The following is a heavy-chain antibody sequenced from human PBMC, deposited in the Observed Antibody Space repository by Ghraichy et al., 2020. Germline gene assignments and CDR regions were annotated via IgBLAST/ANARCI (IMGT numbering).Heavy chain of an antibody. CDR1: GGSISSSSYY. D-gene: IGHD3-22*01. V-gene: IGHV4-39*01. CDR3: ARGFDYDSSGRNYYFDY. CDR2: IYSSGST. J-gene: IGHJ4*02. Sequence: SETLSLTCTVSGGSISSSSYYWGWIRQPPGQGLEWIGSIYSSGSTYYNPSLKSRVTISVDTSKNQFSLKLSSVTAADTAVYYCARGFDYDSSGRNYYFDYWGQGTLVTVSS.